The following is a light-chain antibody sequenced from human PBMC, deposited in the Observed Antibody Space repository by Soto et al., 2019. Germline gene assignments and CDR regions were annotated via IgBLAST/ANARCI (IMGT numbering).Light chain of an antibody. CDR3: QQRYNWPPWIT. J-gene: IGKJ5*01. Sequence: EIVLTQSPATLSLSPGERATLSCRAPQSVGGHLAGDHQKPGQALRLLIYDASDRATGIPARFSGSGSETDFTLAISGREPDDFVVYYYQQRYNWPPWITFGQGTRLGIK. CDR1: QSVGGH. V-gene: IGKV3-11*01. CDR2: DAS.